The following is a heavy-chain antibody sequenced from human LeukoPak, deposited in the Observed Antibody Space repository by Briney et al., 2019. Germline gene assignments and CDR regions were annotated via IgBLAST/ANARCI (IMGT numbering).Heavy chain of an antibody. J-gene: IGHJ5*02. Sequence: SETLSLTCTVSGGSISSGSYYWSWIRQSAGKGLEWIGRIYTSGSTNYNPSLKSRVTISVDTSKNQFSLKLSSVTAADTAVYYCARDHNYDFWSGYYYNWFDPWGQGTLVTVSS. CDR3: ARDHNYDFWSGYYYNWFDP. CDR1: GGSISSGSYY. D-gene: IGHD3-3*01. CDR2: IYTSGST. V-gene: IGHV4-61*02.